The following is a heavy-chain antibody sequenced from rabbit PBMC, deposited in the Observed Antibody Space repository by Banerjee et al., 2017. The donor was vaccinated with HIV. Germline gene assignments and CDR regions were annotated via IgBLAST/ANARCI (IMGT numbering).Heavy chain of an antibody. D-gene: IGHD4-1*01. J-gene: IGHJ4*01. CDR3: ARDLAGVIGWNFNL. CDR2: IATGSGDY. CDR1: GFDFSSNA. V-gene: IGHV1S40*01. Sequence: QSLEESGGDLVKPEGSLTLTCTASGFDFSSNAMCWVRQAPGKGLEWIGCIATGSGDYYYASWAKGRFTISKTSSTTVTLQMTSLTAADTATYFCARDLAGVIGWNFNLWGQGTLVTVS.